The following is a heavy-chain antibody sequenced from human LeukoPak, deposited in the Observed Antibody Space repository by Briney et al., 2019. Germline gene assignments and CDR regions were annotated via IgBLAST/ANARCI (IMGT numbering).Heavy chain of an antibody. Sequence: PGGSLRLSCAASGFTFSSYAMTWVRQAPGKGLEWVSGISGSGGDTYNADSVKGRFTISRDNSKNTLYLQMNSLRAEDTAVYYCAKGGGPYDILTSYYYYGMDVWGQGTTVTVSS. CDR1: GFTFSSYA. CDR2: ISGSGGDT. V-gene: IGHV3-23*01. CDR3: AKGGGPYDILTSYYYYGMDV. D-gene: IGHD3-9*01. J-gene: IGHJ6*02.